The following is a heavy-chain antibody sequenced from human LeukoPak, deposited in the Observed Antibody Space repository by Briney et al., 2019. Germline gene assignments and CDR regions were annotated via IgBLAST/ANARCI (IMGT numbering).Heavy chain of an antibody. D-gene: IGHD3-9*01. CDR2: IYYSGST. J-gene: IGHJ4*02. CDR1: GGSISSSSYY. CDR3: TRLTPGRARYFDY. Sequence: PSETLSLTCTVSGGSISSSSYYWGWIRQPPGKGLEWIGSIYYSGSTYYNPSLKSRVTISVDTSKNQFSLKLSSVTAADTAVYYCTRLTPGRARYFDYWGQGTLVTVSS. V-gene: IGHV4-39*07.